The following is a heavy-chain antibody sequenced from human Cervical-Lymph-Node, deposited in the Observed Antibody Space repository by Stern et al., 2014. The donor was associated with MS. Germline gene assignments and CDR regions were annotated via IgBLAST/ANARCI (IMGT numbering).Heavy chain of an antibody. Sequence: VQLVESGGGLVQPGGSLRLSCAASGFTFSSYAMSWVRQPPAKRLERVSAIRSNGGSTYYPDSVKGRFTISRDNSKNTLYLQMNSLRAEDTAVYYCAKCVAAAGYYYGMDVWGQGTTVTVSS. D-gene: IGHD6-13*01. J-gene: IGHJ6*02. V-gene: IGHV3-23*04. CDR1: GFTFSSYA. CDR3: AKCVAAAGYYYGMDV. CDR2: IRSNGGST.